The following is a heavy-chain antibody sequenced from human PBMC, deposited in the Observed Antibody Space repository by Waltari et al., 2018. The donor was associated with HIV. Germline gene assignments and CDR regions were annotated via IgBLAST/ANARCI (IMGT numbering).Heavy chain of an antibody. CDR2: ISNYNGNT. CDR1: GYMFTNFG. CDR3: AREGTFDI. Sequence: QGHLVQSGAVLRKPGASVKVSCEASGYMFTNFGISLVRQAPGQGLEWMGRISNYNGNTNHAQKFRGRVTRTTDPSVSTAYMELRTLKSDDTATYYCAREGTFDIWGQGTMVTVSS. V-gene: IGHV1-18*01. J-gene: IGHJ3*02.